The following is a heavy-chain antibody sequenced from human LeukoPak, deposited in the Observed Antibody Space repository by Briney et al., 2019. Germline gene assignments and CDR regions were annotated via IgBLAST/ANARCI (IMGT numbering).Heavy chain of an antibody. CDR3: ARGPGALIH. D-gene: IGHD3-10*01. J-gene: IGHJ4*02. CDR1: GDSVSSNSAA. Sequence: SQTLSLTCVISGDSVSSNSAAWNWTRQSPSRGLEWLGRTYYRSKWYRYSAVSVKSRIIINPDTSKNQFSLQLNSVTPEDTAVYYCARGPGALIHWGQGILVTVSS. CDR2: TYYRSKWYR. V-gene: IGHV6-1*01.